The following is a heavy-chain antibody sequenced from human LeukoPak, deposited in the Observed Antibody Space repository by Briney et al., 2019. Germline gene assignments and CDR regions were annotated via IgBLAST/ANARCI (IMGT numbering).Heavy chain of an antibody. CDR3: ARGRYYHFDY. CDR2: IKEDGNEK. D-gene: IGHD3-22*01. V-gene: IGHV3-7*01. CDR1: GFTFSSYW. Sequence: GGSLRLSCAASGFTFSSYWMTWVRQAPGKGLEWVANIKEDGNEKCYVDSVKGRFTISRDNAKNSLYLQMNSLRAEDTAVYYCARGRYYHFDYWGQGTLVTVSS. J-gene: IGHJ4*02.